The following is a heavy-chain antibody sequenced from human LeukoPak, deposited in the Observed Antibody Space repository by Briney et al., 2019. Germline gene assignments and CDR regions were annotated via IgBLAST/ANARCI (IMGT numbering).Heavy chain of an antibody. V-gene: IGHV1-3*01. Sequence: GASVRLSCKASGYTFTSYYMHWVRQAPGQRLEWVGWINAGHGNTKYSQKFQGRVTITRDTSASTAYMELSSLRSEDTAVYYCARGAGFAEPLPEYWGQGTLLTVSS. CDR1: GYTFTSYY. D-gene: IGHD1-14*01. J-gene: IGHJ4*02. CDR3: ARGAGFAEPLPEY. CDR2: INAGHGNT.